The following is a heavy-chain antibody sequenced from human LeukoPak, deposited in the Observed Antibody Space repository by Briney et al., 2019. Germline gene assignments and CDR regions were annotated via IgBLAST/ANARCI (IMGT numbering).Heavy chain of an antibody. V-gene: IGHV3-23*01. CDR3: AKDGRTYYYGSGSYFGWFDP. CDR2: ISGSGDIT. CDR1: GFTFSSYA. D-gene: IGHD3-10*01. Sequence: GGSLRLSCAASGFTFSSYAMSWVRQAPGKGLEWVSSISGSGDITYSADSVKGRFTISRDNSKNTVYLQMNSLRVEDTAVYYCAKDGRTYYYGSGSYFGWFDPWGQGTLVTVPS. J-gene: IGHJ5*02.